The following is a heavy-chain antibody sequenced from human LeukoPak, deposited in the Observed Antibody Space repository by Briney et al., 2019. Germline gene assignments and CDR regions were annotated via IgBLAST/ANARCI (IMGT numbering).Heavy chain of an antibody. CDR2: IKQDGSEK. V-gene: IGHV3-7*04. CDR3: ARQLDIVVVPAAMGVWFDP. Sequence: GGSLRLSCAASGFTFSSYWMSWVRQAPGKGLAWVANIKQDGSEKYYVDSVKGRFTISRDNAKNSLYLQMNSLRAEDTAVYYCARQLDIVVVPAAMGVWFDPWGQGTLVTVSS. J-gene: IGHJ5*02. CDR1: GFTFSSYW. D-gene: IGHD2-2*01.